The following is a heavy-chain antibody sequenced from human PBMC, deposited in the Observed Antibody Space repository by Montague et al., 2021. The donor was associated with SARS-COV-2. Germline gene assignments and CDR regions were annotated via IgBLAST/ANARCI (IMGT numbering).Heavy chain of an antibody. CDR3: ARDREITMVRGAPLYGMDV. V-gene: IGHV3-30-3*01. CDR1: GFTFSSYA. J-gene: IGHJ6*02. Sequence: SLRLSCAASGFTFSSYAMHWVRQAPGKGLEWVAVISYDGSNKYYADSVKGQFTISRDNSKNTLYLQMNSLRAEDTAVYYCARDREITMVRGAPLYGMDVWGQGTTVTVSS. CDR2: ISYDGSNK. D-gene: IGHD3-10*01.